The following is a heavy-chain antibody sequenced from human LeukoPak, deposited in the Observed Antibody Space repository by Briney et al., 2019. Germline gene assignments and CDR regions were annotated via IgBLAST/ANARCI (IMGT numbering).Heavy chain of an antibody. CDR3: ARDGGPAGMGAFDI. V-gene: IGHV4-38-2*02. CDR2: IYHSGST. CDR1: RYSIGSGSY. D-gene: IGHD2-2*01. J-gene: IGHJ3*02. Sequence: PSETLSLTCTVSRYSIGSGSYWGWIRQPPGKGLEWIGNIYHSGSTYYNPSLKSRVTISVDTSKNQFSLKLSSVTAADTAVYYCARDGGPAGMGAFDIWGQGTMVTVSS.